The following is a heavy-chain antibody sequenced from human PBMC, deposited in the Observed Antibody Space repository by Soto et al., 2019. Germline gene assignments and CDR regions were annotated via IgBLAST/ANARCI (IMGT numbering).Heavy chain of an antibody. D-gene: IGHD4-17*01. V-gene: IGHV3-48*02. CDR3: ARAHCDYEVAFDI. J-gene: IGHJ3*02. Sequence: EVQLVVAGGGLVQPGGSLRLSCAAYGFTFSSYSMNWVRQDPGKGLEWVSYISSSSSTIYYEDSVKGRFTISRDKAKNSLYLQMNSLRDEDTAVYYCARAHCDYEVAFDIWGQGTMVTVSS. CDR1: GFTFSSYS. CDR2: ISSSSSTI.